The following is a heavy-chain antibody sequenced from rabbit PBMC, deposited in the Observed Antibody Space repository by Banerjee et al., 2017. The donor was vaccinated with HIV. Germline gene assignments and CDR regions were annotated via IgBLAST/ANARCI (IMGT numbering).Heavy chain of an antibody. D-gene: IGHD4-1*01. V-gene: IGHV1S45*01. CDR3: ARDMSSIGWGVGNL. J-gene: IGHJ4*01. Sequence: QEQLEESGGDLVQPEGSLTLTCTASGFSFSSSYWIYWVRQAPGKGLEWIGCINSGSGSTYYASWAKGRFTISKTSSTTVTLQMTSLTAADTATYFCARDMSSIGWGVGNLWGPGTLVTVS. CDR1: GFSFSSSYW. CDR2: INSGSGST.